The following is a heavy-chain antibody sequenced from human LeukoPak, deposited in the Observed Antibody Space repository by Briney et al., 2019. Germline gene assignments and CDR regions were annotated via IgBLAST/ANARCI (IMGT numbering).Heavy chain of an antibody. Sequence: GGSLRLSCAASGFTFSSYAMSWVRQAPGKGLEWVSAISVSGGSTYYADSVKGRFTISRDNSKNTLYLQMNSLRAEDTAVYYCAKDLLRNTAMVTGYYYYYYMDVWGKGTTVTVSS. CDR3: AKDLLRNTAMVTGYYYYYYMDV. V-gene: IGHV3-23*01. D-gene: IGHD5-18*01. J-gene: IGHJ6*03. CDR1: GFTFSSYA. CDR2: ISVSGGST.